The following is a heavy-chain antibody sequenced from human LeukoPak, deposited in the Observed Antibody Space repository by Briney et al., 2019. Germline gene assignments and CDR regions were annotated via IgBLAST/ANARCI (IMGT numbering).Heavy chain of an antibody. CDR1: GGSIGSYY. Sequence: SETLSLTCTVSGGSIGSYYWSWIRQPPGKGLEWIGYIYYSGSTNYNPSLKSRVTISVDTSKNQFSLKLSSVTAADTAVYYCARRAPLWFGERAFDYWGQGTLVTVSS. CDR2: IYYSGST. CDR3: ARRAPLWFGERAFDY. D-gene: IGHD3-10*01. J-gene: IGHJ4*02. V-gene: IGHV4-59*08.